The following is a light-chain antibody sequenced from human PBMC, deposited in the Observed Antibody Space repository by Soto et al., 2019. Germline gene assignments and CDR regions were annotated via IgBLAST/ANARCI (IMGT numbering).Light chain of an antibody. CDR1: YSNIEANH. CDR2: DND. J-gene: IGLJ2*01. V-gene: IGLV1-51*01. Sequence: QSVLTQPPSVSAAPGQKVTISCSGSYSNIEANHVSWYQQRPGTAPKLLIYDNDKRPSGIPDRFSGSKSDTSATLAITGLQTGDEADYYCGTWDSSLSAGVFGGGTKLTVL. CDR3: GTWDSSLSAGV.